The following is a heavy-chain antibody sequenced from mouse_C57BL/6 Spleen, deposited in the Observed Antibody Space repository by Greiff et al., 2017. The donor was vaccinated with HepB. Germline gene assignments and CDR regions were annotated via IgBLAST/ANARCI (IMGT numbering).Heavy chain of an antibody. CDR2: ISYDGSN. D-gene: IGHD3-2*02. V-gene: IGHV3-6*01. CDR1: GYSITSGYY. J-gene: IGHJ2*01. CDR3: ARDQDSSGYFDY. Sequence: EVKLEESGPGLVKPSQSLSLTCSVTGYSITSGYYWNWIRQFPGNKLEWMGYISYDGSNNYNPSLKNRISITRDTSKNQFFLKLNSVTTEDTATYYCARDQDSSGYFDYWGQGTTLTVSS.